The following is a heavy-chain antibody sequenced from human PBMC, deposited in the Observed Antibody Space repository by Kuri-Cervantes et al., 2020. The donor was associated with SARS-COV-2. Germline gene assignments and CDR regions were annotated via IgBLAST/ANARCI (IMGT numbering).Heavy chain of an antibody. J-gene: IGHJ4*02. CDR2: IYHSGST. V-gene: IGHV4-34*01. D-gene: IGHD3-10*01. Sequence: SETLSLTCAVYGGSFSGYYWSWIRQPPGKGLEWIGEIYHSGSTNYNPSLKSRVTISVDKSKNQFSLKLSSVTAADTAVYYCASIVRADYYGSGSYYSLFDYWGQGTLVTVSS. CDR3: ASIVRADYYGSGSYYSLFDY. CDR1: GGSFSGYY.